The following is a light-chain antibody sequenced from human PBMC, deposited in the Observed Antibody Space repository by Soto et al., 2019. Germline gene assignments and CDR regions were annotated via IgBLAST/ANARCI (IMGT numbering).Light chain of an antibody. J-gene: IGLJ1*01. V-gene: IGLV2-14*03. CDR1: SSDIGAYNF. CDR3: SSHTSSRSLV. CDR2: DVT. Sequence: QSALTQPASVSGSPGQSITISCTGISSDIGAYNFVSWYQHHPGNPPKLLIYDVTNRPSGVSNRFSASKSGNTASLTISGLQTEDEAEYYCSSHTSSRSLVFGTGTKLTVL.